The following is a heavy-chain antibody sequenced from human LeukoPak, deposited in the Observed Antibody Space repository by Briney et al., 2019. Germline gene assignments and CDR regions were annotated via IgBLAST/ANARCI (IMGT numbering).Heavy chain of an antibody. CDR1: GFTFSSYG. D-gene: IGHD1-26*01. V-gene: IGHV3-30*02. Sequence: GGSLRLSCAASGFTFSSYGMHWVRQAPGKGLEWVAFIRYDGSNKYYADSVKGRFTISRDNSKNTLYLQMNSLRAEDTAVYYCAKDPTSFVVSKLGDNWFDPWGQGTLVTVSS. J-gene: IGHJ5*02. CDR2: IRYDGSNK. CDR3: AKDPTSFVVSKLGDNWFDP.